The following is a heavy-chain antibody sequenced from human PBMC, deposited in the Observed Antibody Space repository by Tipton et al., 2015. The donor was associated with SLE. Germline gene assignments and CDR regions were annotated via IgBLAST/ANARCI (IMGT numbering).Heavy chain of an antibody. Sequence: QVQLVQSGAEVKKPGSSVKVSCKASGGTFSSYTISWVRQAPGQGLEWMGRIIPILGIANYAQKFQGRVTITADKSTSTAYMQLSSLRSEDTAVYYCARRRRLGLTIFGVPEGDVGAMAVSAHGTTVTVSS. CDR3: ARRRRLGLTIFGVPEGDVGAMAV. CDR1: GGTFSSYT. D-gene: IGHD3-3*01. J-gene: IGHJ6*02. CDR2: IIPILGIA. V-gene: IGHV1-69*09.